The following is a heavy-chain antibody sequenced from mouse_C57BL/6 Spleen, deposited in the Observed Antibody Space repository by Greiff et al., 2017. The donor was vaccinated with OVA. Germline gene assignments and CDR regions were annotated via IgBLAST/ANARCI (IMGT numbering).Heavy chain of an antibody. CDR3: ARGDYYGSSDYYAMDY. CDR2: ILPGSGST. D-gene: IGHD1-1*01. V-gene: IGHV1-9*01. Sequence: VQLQQSGAELMKPGASVKLSCKATGYTFTGYWIEWVKQRPGHGLEWIGEILPGSGSTNYNEKFKGKATFTADTSSNTAYMQLSSLTTEDSAIYYCARGDYYGSSDYYAMDYWGQGTSVTVSS. CDR1: GYTFTGYW. J-gene: IGHJ4*01.